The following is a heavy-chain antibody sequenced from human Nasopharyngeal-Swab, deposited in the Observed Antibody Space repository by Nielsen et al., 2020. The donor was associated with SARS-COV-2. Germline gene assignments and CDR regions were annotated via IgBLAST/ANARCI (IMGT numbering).Heavy chain of an antibody. CDR2: YYYSGAS. D-gene: IGHD6-13*01. CDR1: GGSLNSGTYD. J-gene: IGHJ4*02. V-gene: IGHV4-39*07. Sequence: SETMSLTSTVSGGSLNSGTYDWGWIRQPPGNGLEWIGPYYYSGASYSNPSLKVRVTMSVHTSQNQFSLVLKSVTAADTAVYYCVRDSVQQVVLDYLGQGTLVTVSS. CDR3: VRDSVQQVVLDY.